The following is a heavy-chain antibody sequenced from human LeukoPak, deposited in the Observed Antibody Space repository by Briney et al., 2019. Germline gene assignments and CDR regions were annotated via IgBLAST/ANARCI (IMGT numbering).Heavy chain of an antibody. D-gene: IGHD1-26*01. J-gene: IGHJ4*02. CDR1: GFSLSTSGMC. CDR3: ARIQGGSYLLDY. V-gene: IGHV2-70*11. Sequence: ESGPTLVNPTQTLTLTCTFSGFSLSTSGMCVSWIRQPPGKALEWLARIDWDDDKYYSTSLKTRLTISKDTSKNQVVLTMTNMDPVDTATYYCARIQGGSYLLDYWGQGTLVTVSS. CDR2: IDWDDDK.